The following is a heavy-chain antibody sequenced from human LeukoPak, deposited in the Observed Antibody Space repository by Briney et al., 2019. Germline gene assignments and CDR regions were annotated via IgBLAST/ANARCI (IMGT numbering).Heavy chain of an antibody. CDR2: IYYSGST. V-gene: IGHV4-59*01. CDR1: GGSISSYY. J-gene: IGHJ4*02. CDR3: AVTHSSSWPEHDY. Sequence: SETLSLTCTVSGGSISSYYWSWIRQPPGKGLEWIGYIYYSGSTNYNPSLKSRVTISVDTSKNQFSLKLSSVTAADTAVYYCAVTHSSSWPEHDYWGQGTLVTVSS. D-gene: IGHD6-13*01.